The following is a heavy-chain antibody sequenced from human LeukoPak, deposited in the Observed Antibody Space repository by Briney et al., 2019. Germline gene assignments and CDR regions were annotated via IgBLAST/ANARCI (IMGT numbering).Heavy chain of an antibody. D-gene: IGHD3-22*01. V-gene: IGHV4-38-2*02. CDR3: ARDLYYYDSSAYPPTWFDP. CDR1: GYFISSGYY. J-gene: IGHJ5*02. Sequence: SETLSLTCTVSGYFISSGYYWGWIRQPPGKGLEWIGSIYHRGSPYYNPSLKSRVTISVDTSMNRFSLKLNSVTAADTAVYYCARDLYYYDSSAYPPTWFDPWGQGILVTVSS. CDR2: IYHRGSP.